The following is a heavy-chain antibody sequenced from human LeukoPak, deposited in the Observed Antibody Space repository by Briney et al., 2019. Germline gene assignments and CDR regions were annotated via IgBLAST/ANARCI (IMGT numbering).Heavy chain of an antibody. D-gene: IGHD2-2*01. Sequence: SETLSLTCTVSGGSISSGDYYWSWIRQPPGKGLGWIGYIYYSGSTNYNPSLKSRVTISVDTSKNQFSLKLSSVTAADTAVYYCARDLKYQLLGPSYYFDYWGQGTLVTVSS. V-gene: IGHV4-30-4*08. CDR2: IYYSGST. CDR1: GGSISSGDYY. J-gene: IGHJ4*02. CDR3: ARDLKYQLLGPSYYFDY.